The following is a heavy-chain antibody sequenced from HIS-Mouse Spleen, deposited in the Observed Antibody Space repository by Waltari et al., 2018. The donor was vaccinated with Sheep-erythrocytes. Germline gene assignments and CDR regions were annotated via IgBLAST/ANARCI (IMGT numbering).Heavy chain of an antibody. D-gene: IGHD2-2*01. CDR3: AKDISRNIVVVPAAVGDY. Sequence: EVQLVASGGGLVQPGRSLRLSGAASGFSLDVWSRHWVRQAPGKGLEWVSGISWNSGSIGYADSVKGRFTISRDNAKNSLYLQMNSLRAEDTALYYCAKDISRNIVVVPAAVGDYWGQGTLVTVSS. V-gene: IGHV3-9*01. CDR1: GFSLDVWS. CDR2: ISWNSGSI. J-gene: IGHJ4*02.